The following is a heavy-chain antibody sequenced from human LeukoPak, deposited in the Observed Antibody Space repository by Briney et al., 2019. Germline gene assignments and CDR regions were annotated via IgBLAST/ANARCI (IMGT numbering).Heavy chain of an antibody. CDR2: IKQDGSEK. Sequence: GGSLRLSCAASGFTFSSYWMSWVRQAPGKGLEWVANIKQDGSEKYYVDSVKGRFTISRDNAKNSLYLQMNSLRAKDTAVYYCARSNTYYDFWSGWGYYYYYYMDVWGKGTTVTVSS. V-gene: IGHV3-7*01. J-gene: IGHJ6*03. D-gene: IGHD3-3*01. CDR3: ARSNTYYDFWSGWGYYYYYYMDV. CDR1: GFTFSSYW.